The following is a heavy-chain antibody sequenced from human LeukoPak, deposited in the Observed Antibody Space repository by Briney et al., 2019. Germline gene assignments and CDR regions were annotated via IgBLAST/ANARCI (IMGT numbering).Heavy chain of an antibody. Sequence: PSETLSLTCTVSGGSISSYYWSWIRQPPGKGPEWIGYIYYTGSTNYNPSLKSRVTISVDTSKNQFSLKLSSVTAADTAVYYCARWSITGTTGDYWGQGALVTVSP. CDR2: IYYTGST. J-gene: IGHJ4*02. CDR3: ARWSITGTTGDY. CDR1: GGSISSYY. V-gene: IGHV4-59*08. D-gene: IGHD1-20*01.